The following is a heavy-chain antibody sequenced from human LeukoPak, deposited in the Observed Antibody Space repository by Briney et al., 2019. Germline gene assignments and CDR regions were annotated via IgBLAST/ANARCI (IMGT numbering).Heavy chain of an antibody. J-gene: IGHJ4*02. CDR1: GGSISTHY. Sequence: PSETLSLTCTVSGGSISTHYGSWVRQPAGKGLEWIGRIHTSGSVDYNPSLKSRVTMSVDTSKKQFSLTLSSVTAADTAMYYCAREGSMTARPFVSIDYWGQGTLVTVSS. CDR2: IHTSGSV. D-gene: IGHD6-6*01. V-gene: IGHV4-4*07. CDR3: AREGSMTARPFVSIDY.